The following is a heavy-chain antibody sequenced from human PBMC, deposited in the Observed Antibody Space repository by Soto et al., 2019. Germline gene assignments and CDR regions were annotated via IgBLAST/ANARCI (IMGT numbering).Heavy chain of an antibody. CDR3: ARQGSYGSGSYHDY. D-gene: IGHD3-10*01. CDR2: IYYSGST. CDR1: GGSISSYY. Sequence: QVQLQESGPGLVKPSETLSLTCTVSGGSISSYYWSWIRQPPGKGLEWIGYIYYSGSTNYNPSLKSRVTISVDTSKNQFSLKLSSVTAADTAVYYCARQGSYGSGSYHDYWGQGTLVTVSS. J-gene: IGHJ4*02. V-gene: IGHV4-59*08.